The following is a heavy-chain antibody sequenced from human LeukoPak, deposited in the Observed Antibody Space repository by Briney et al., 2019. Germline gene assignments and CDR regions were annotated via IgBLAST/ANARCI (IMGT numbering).Heavy chain of an antibody. J-gene: IGHJ4*02. V-gene: IGHV1-2*02. CDR2: INPNSGGT. CDR1: GYTFTGYY. Sequence: ASVKVSCKASGYTFTGYYMHWVRQAPGQGLEWMGWINPNSGGTNYAQKFQGRVTMTRDTSISTAYMELSRLRSDDTAVYYCARQIMITFGGVIVSPGHDYWGQGTLVTVSS. D-gene: IGHD3-16*02. CDR3: ARQIMITFGGVIVSPGHDY.